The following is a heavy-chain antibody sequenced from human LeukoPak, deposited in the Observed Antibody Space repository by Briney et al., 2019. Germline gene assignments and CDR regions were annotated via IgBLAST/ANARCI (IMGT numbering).Heavy chain of an antibody. D-gene: IGHD3-16*02. V-gene: IGHV3-49*04. CDR1: GFTFGDYA. J-gene: IGHJ4*02. Sequence: GGSLRLSCTASGFTFGDYAMSWVRQAPGKGLEWVGFIRSKAYGGTTEYAASVKGRFTISRDDSKSIAYLQMNSLKTEDTAVYYCTRDGTDYVWGSYRPLGDYWGQGTLVTVCS. CDR3: TRDGTDYVWGSYRPLGDY. CDR2: IRSKAYGGTT.